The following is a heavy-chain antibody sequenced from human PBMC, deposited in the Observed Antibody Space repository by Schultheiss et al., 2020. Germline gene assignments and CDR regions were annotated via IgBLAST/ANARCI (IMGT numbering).Heavy chain of an antibody. V-gene: IGHV3-30*03. Sequence: GESLKISCVGFGFTFSSKWMHWVRQAPGKGLEWVAVISYDGSNKYYADSVKGRFTISRDNAKNSLYLQLNSLRAEDTAVYYCARGVKSCSGGSCSYYAMDVWGQGTTVTVSS. CDR3: ARGVKSCSGGSCSYYAMDV. D-gene: IGHD2-15*01. CDR1: GFTFSSKW. J-gene: IGHJ6*02. CDR2: ISYDGSNK.